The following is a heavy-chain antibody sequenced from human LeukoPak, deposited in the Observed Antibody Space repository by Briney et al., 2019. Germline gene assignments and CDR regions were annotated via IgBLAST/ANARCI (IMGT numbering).Heavy chain of an antibody. CDR3: ARDRTTPGH. Sequence: GGSLRLSCAASGFTFSSYGMHWVRQAPGKGLEWVSSISSSSSYIYYADSVRGRFTISRDNAENSLYLQTNSLRAEDTAVYYCARDRTTPGHWGQGTLVTVSS. J-gene: IGHJ1*01. V-gene: IGHV3-21*01. CDR2: ISSSSSYI. D-gene: IGHD2/OR15-2a*01. CDR1: GFTFSSYG.